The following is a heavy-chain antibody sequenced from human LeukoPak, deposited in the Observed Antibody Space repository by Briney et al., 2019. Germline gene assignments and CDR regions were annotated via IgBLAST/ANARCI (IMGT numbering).Heavy chain of an antibody. V-gene: IGHV3-23*01. J-gene: IGHJ4*02. CDR1: GFAFSTFA. CDR2: LSGNGAKT. Sequence: GGSLRLSCAASGFAFSTFAMNWVRQAPGKGLEWVSALSGNGAKTYYADSVKGRFTISRDNSGNTLYLQMNSLRAEDTAVYYCAKAQDPIAAAGTSPFDYWGQGTLVTVSS. D-gene: IGHD6-13*01. CDR3: AKAQDPIAAAGTSPFDY.